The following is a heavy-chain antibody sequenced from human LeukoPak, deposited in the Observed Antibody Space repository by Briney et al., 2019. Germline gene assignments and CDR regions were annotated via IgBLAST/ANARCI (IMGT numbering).Heavy chain of an antibody. CDR2: INPSGGST. Sequence: ASVKVSCKASGYTFTSYYMHWVRQAPGQGLEWMGIINPSGGSTSYAQKFQGRVTMTRDTSTSTVYMELSSLRSEDTAVYYCARDSDDYVWGSYRFSYFDYWGQGTLVTVSS. D-gene: IGHD3-16*02. V-gene: IGHV1-46*01. CDR1: GYTFTSYY. J-gene: IGHJ4*02. CDR3: ARDSDDYVWGSYRFSYFDY.